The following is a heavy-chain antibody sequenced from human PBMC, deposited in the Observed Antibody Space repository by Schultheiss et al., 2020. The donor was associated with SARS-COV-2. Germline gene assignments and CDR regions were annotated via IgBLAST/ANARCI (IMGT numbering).Heavy chain of an antibody. Sequence: SETLSLTCAVSGYSISSGYYWGWIRQPPGKGLEWIGSIYHSGSTYYNPSLKSRVTISVDTSKNQFSLRVRSVTATDTAIYYCARGRGDYYDSSGHLSNYWGQGTLVTVSS. J-gene: IGHJ4*02. CDR3: ARGRGDYYDSSGHLSNY. CDR1: GYSISSGYY. CDR2: IYHSGST. D-gene: IGHD3-22*01. V-gene: IGHV4-38-2*01.